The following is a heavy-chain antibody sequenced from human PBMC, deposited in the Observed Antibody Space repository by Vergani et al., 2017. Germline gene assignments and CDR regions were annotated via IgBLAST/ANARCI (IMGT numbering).Heavy chain of an antibody. J-gene: IGHJ4*02. CDR1: GFTFSSYA. V-gene: IGHV3-30-3*01. Sequence: QVQLVESGGGVVQPGRSLRLSCAASGFTFSSYAMHWVRQAPGKGLEWVAVISYDGSNKYYADSVKGRFTISRDNSKNTLYLQMNSLRAEDTAVYYCATETYYYDSSGYDPDYWGQGTLVTVSS. CDR2: ISYDGSNK. CDR3: ATETYYYDSSGYDPDY. D-gene: IGHD3-22*01.